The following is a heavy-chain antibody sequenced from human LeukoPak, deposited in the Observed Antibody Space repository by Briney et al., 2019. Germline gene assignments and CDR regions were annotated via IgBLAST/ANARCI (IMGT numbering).Heavy chain of an antibody. D-gene: IGHD6-19*01. J-gene: IGHJ4*02. CDR1: GLTFNSYA. Sequence: GGSLRLSCAASGLTFNSYAMSWVRQAPGNGLEWVSAIRGSGGGTYYAASVKGRFTISRDNSKNTLYLQMNSLRDEDTALYYCAKAGIGVVGYFDYWGRGTLVTVSS. V-gene: IGHV3-23*01. CDR2: IRGSGGGT. CDR3: AKAGIGVVGYFDY.